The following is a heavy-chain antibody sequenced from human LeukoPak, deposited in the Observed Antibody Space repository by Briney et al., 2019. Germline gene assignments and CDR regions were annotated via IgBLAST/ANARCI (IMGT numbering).Heavy chain of an antibody. CDR3: ARADPYDFWSGYYSIYYYYMDV. Sequence: SETLSLTCAVSGGSFSGYYWSWIRQPPGKGLEWIGEINHSGSTNYNPSLKSRVTISVDTSKNQFSLKLSSVTAADTAVYYCARADPYDFWSGYYSIYYYYMDVWGKGTTVTVSS. D-gene: IGHD3-3*01. J-gene: IGHJ6*03. CDR2: INHSGST. V-gene: IGHV4-34*01. CDR1: GGSFSGYY.